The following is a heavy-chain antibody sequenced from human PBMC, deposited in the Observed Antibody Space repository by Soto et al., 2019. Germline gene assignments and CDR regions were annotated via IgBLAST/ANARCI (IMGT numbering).Heavy chain of an antibody. J-gene: IGHJ4*02. Sequence: GGSLRLSCAASGFTFSSYAMSWVRQAPGKGLEWVSAISGSGGSTYYADSAKGRFTISRDNSKNTLYLQMNSLRAEDTAVYYCAKISTIWSGYFDVSDYWGQGTLVTVSS. CDR2: ISGSGGST. D-gene: IGHD3-3*01. V-gene: IGHV3-23*01. CDR1: GFTFSSYA. CDR3: AKISTIWSGYFDVSDY.